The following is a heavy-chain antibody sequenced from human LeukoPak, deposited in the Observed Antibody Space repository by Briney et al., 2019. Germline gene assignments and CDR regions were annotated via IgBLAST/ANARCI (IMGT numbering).Heavy chain of an antibody. V-gene: IGHV1-8*01. CDR3: ARGLKVTIFGVVIRPTNWFDP. Sequence: GASVKVSCKASGYTFTSYDINWVRQATGQGLEWMGWMNPSSGNTGYAQKFQGRVTMTRNTSISTAYMELSSLRSEDTAVYYCARGLKVTIFGVVIRPTNWFDPWGQGTLVTVSS. J-gene: IGHJ5*02. CDR1: GYTFTSYD. CDR2: MNPSSGNT. D-gene: IGHD3-3*01.